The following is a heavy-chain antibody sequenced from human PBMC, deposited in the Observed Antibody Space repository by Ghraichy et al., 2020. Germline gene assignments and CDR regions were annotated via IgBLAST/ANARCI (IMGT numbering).Heavy chain of an antibody. V-gene: IGHV4-4*09. J-gene: IGHJ6*02. CDR3: ARHEGVTTDYYYYGMDV. CDR1: GGSISSYY. D-gene: IGHD2-21*02. Sequence: SETLSLTCTVSGGSISSYYWSWIRQPPGKGLEWIGYIYTSGSTNYNPSLKSRVTISVDTSKNQFSLKLSSVTAADTAVYYCARHEGVTTDYYYYGMDVWGQGTTVTVSS. CDR2: IYTSGST.